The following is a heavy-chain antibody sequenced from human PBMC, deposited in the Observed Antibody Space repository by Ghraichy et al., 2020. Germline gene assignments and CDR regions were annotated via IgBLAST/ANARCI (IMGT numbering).Heavy chain of an antibody. J-gene: IGHJ6*02. V-gene: IGHV3-23*01. Sequence: GGSLRLSCAASGFTFNSYATSWVRQAPGKGLEWVSAISGSGGGTYYADSVKGRFTISRDNSRNTLYLQMSSLRAEDTAVYYCAKERGYSYGYQVYGMDVWGQGTTVTVSS. CDR3: AKERGYSYGYQVYGMDV. D-gene: IGHD5-18*01. CDR2: ISGSGGGT. CDR1: GFTFNSYA.